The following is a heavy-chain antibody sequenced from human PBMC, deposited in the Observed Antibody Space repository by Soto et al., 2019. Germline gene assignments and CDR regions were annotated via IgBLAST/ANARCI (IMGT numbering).Heavy chain of an antibody. CDR3: AKDSTAIPMREFAF. CDR1: GFTVSNNY. CDR2: MYSGGTAT. V-gene: IGHV3-53*01. J-gene: IGHJ3*01. Sequence: EVQLVESGGGLIQPGGSLRLSCAASGFTVSNNYMTWVRQAPGKGLEWVSVMYSGGTATSYADSVKGRFTVSRDNSKNTVSLQLDSLKADDTAVYYCAKDSTAIPMREFAFWGQGTMVTVSS.